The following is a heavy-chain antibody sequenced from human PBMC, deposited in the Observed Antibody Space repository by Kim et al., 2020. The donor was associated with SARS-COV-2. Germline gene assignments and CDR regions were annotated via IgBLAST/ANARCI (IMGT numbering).Heavy chain of an antibody. CDR1: GFTFSDYY. CDR3: ACERIEFGHSSSWYKDY. J-gene: IGHJ4*02. CDR2: ISSSGSTI. Sequence: GGSLRLSCAASGFTFSDYYMSWIRQAPGKGLEWVSYISSSGSTIYYADSVKGRFTISRDNAKNSLYLQMNSLRAEDTAVYYCACERIEFGHSSSWYKDYWGQGTLVTVSS. D-gene: IGHD6-13*01. V-gene: IGHV3-11*04.